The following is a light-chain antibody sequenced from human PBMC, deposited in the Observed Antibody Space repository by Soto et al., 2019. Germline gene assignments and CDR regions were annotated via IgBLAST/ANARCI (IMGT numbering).Light chain of an antibody. CDR1: QGISNY. V-gene: IGKV1-27*01. J-gene: IGKJ5*01. Sequence: DIQMTQSPSSLSASVGDRVTITCRASQGISNYLAWYQQKPGKVPKLLIYAASTLQSGVPSRFSGSGSGTDFTLTISSLQPEDVATYYSQKYNSALTFGQGTRLEIK. CDR3: QKYNSALT. CDR2: AAS.